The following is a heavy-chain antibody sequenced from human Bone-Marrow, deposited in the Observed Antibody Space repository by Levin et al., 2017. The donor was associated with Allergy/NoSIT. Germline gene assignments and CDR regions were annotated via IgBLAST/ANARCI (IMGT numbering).Heavy chain of an antibody. CDR1: GGSISSHS. Sequence: SETLSLTCTVSGGSISSHSWSWIRQPPGKGLEWIGYIYHGETTNCNPSLKSRATISADTSKNQVSLKLTSVTAADTAVYYCASGGGYLDFWGQGILVTVSS. CDR3: ASGGGYLDF. J-gene: IGHJ4*02. V-gene: IGHV4-59*11. D-gene: IGHD3-10*01. CDR2: IYHGETT.